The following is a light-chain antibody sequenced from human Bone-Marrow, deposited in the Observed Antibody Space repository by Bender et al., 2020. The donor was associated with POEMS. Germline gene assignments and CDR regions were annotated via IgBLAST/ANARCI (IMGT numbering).Light chain of an antibody. V-gene: IGLV4-60*03. CDR1: SGHSNYP. Sequence: QLVVTQSPSASASLGASVKITCTLSSGHSNYPISWHQQQPGKGPRFLMKLEGSGSYNKGSGVPDRFSGSSSGADRYLTISNLQSEDEADYYCATWDSNTRVFGGGTKLTVL. J-gene: IGLJ3*02. CDR2: LEGSGSY. CDR3: ATWDSNTRV.